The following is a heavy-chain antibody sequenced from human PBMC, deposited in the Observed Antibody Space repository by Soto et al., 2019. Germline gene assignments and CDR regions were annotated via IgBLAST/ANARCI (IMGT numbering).Heavy chain of an antibody. CDR2: ISYDGSNK. CDR1: GFTFSSYG. V-gene: IGHV3-30*03. D-gene: IGHD2-8*01. J-gene: IGHJ6*03. CDR3: ATSQFARIVLMVYAPYYMDV. Sequence: GGSLRLSCAASGFTFSSYGMHWVRQAPGKGLEWVAVISYDGSNKYYADSVKGRFTISRDNSKNTLYLQMNSLRAEDTAVYYCATSQFARIVLMVYAPYYMDVWGKGTTVTVSS.